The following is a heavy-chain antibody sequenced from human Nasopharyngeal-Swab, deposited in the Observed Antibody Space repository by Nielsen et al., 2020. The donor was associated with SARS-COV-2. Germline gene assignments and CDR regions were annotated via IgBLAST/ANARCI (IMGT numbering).Heavy chain of an antibody. Sequence: ASAKVSRKASGYTLTVLPIHWVRQAPGKGLEWMGTVVPEDGEPIYAQNFQGRVTVTEDTSTYTAYLELSSLRSEDTAVYYCASEGSGVFGVVIYAFDIWGPGTLVTVSS. J-gene: IGHJ3*02. CDR1: GYTLTVLP. CDR3: ASEGSGVFGVVIYAFDI. V-gene: IGHV1-24*01. CDR2: VVPEDGEP. D-gene: IGHD3-3*01.